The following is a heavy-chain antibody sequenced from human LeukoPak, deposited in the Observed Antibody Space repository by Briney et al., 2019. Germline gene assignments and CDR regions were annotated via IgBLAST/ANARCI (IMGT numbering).Heavy chain of an antibody. CDR3: ARDWDCGSSTCYGALGY. D-gene: IGHD2-2*01. J-gene: IGHJ4*02. Sequence: GRSLRLSCAASGFTFSSYGMHWVRQAPGKGLEWVAVISYDGSNKYYADSVKGRFTISRDNSKNTLYLQMNGLRAEDTAVYYCARDWDCGSSTCYGALGYWGQGTLVTVSS. CDR2: ISYDGSNK. V-gene: IGHV3-30*03. CDR1: GFTFSSYG.